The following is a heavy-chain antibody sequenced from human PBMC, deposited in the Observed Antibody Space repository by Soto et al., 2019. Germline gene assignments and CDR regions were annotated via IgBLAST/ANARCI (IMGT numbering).Heavy chain of an antibody. CDR2: IYTDDST. Sequence: PGGSLRLSCAASGFTVNYNYMSWVRQATGKGLEWVSVIYTDDSTYYADSVKGRFTISRDNSKNTLYLQMNSLRAEDTAIYFCARAKPPSYSSGWYGFDYWGQGTLVTVSS. V-gene: IGHV3-66*01. J-gene: IGHJ4*02. CDR3: ARAKPPSYSSGWYGFDY. D-gene: IGHD6-19*01. CDR1: GFTVNYNY.